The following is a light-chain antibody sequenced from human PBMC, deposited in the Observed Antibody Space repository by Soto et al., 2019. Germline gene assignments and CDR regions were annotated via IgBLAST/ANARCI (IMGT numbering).Light chain of an antibody. J-gene: IGKJ2*01. V-gene: IGKV1-17*03. CDR1: RDIANY. CDR2: AAS. CDR3: LQHNTYPHT. Sequence: DTQMTQSPSAMSASVGDRVTITCRASRDIANYVAWFQQKPGQVPKRLIYAASSLQRGVPSRFSGSGSGTEFTLTISILQPEDFATYYCLQHNTYPHTFRQGTKLEIK.